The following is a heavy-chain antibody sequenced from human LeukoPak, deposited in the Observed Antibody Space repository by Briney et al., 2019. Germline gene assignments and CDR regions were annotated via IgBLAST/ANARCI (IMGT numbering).Heavy chain of an antibody. V-gene: IGHV4-61*05. CDR3: AWGRAPYFDY. J-gene: IGHJ4*02. CDR1: GGSISSSSYY. Sequence: SETLSLTCTVSGGSISSSSYYWGWIRQPPGKGLEWIGYIYYSGSTNYNPSLKSRVTISVDTSKNQFSLKLSSVTAADTAVYYCAWGRAPYFDYWGQGTLVTVSS. D-gene: IGHD3-16*01. CDR2: IYYSGST.